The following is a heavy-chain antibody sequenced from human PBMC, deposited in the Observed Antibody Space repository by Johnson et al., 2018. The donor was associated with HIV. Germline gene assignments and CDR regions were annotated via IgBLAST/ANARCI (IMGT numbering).Heavy chain of an antibody. CDR2: ISYDGSNK. J-gene: IGHJ3*02. Sequence: QVQLVESGGGVVQPGRSLRLSCAASGFTFSSYAMHWVRQAPGKGLEWVAVISYDGSNKYYADSVKGRFTISRDNSKNTLYLQINSLRAEDTAVYYCARDERWNYYDAFDIWGQGTMVTVSS. CDR3: ARDERWNYYDAFDI. CDR1: GFTFSSYA. D-gene: IGHD1-7*01. V-gene: IGHV3-30-3*01.